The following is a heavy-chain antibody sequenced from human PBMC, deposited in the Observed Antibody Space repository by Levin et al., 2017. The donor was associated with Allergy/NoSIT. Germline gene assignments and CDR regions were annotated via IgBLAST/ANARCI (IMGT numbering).Heavy chain of an antibody. Sequence: GESLKISCKGSGYDFTYYWIGWVRQMPGKGLEWMGIIYPGDSYATYSPSFQGQVTISVDKSITTAFLQWSSLKASDTAMYYCARQGGGNGYTTYYYYGMDVWGQGTTVTVSS. CDR2: IYPGDSYA. CDR3: ARQGGGNGYTTYYYYGMDV. J-gene: IGHJ6*02. CDR1: GYDFTYYW. V-gene: IGHV5-51*01. D-gene: IGHD5-24*01.